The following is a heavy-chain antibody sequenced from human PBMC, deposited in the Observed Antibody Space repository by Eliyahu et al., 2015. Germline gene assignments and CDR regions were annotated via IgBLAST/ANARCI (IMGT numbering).Heavy chain of an antibody. CDR1: GGSISSSSYY. Sequence: QLQLQESGPGLVKPSETLSLTCTXSGGSISSSSYYWGWIRQPPGKGLEWIGSIYYSGSTYYNPSLKSRVTISVDTSKNQFSLKLSSVTAADTAVYYCATTSFTVIQWFDPWGQGTLVTVSS. J-gene: IGHJ5*02. CDR2: IYYSGST. CDR3: ATTSFTVIQWFDP. V-gene: IGHV4-39*01. D-gene: IGHD2-21*01.